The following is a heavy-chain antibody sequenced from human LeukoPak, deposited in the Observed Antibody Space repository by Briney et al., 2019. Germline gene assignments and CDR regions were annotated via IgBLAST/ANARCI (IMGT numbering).Heavy chain of an antibody. CDR2: ISGSGGST. CDR1: GFAFSTYS. J-gene: IGHJ4*02. Sequence: GGSLRLSCAASGFAFSTYSMSWVRQAPGKGLEWVSAISGSGGSTYYADSVKGRFTISRDNSKNTLYLQMNSLRAEDTAVYYCARDLWFGELSNYFDYWGQGTLVTVSS. CDR3: ARDLWFGELSNYFDY. D-gene: IGHD3-10*01. V-gene: IGHV3-23*01.